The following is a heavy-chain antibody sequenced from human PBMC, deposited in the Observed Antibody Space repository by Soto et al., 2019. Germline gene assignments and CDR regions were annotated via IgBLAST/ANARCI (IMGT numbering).Heavy chain of an antibody. J-gene: IGHJ6*03. CDR1: GFTFDDYA. Sequence: GGSLRLSCAASGFTFDDYAMHWVRQAPGKGLEWVSGISWNSGSIGYADSVKGRFTISRDNAKNSLYLQMNSLRAEDTALYYCAKDTVVAVKRPPFGHPYYYYYYMDVWGKGTTVTVSS. D-gene: IGHD2-15*01. V-gene: IGHV3-9*01. CDR2: ISWNSGSI. CDR3: AKDTVVAVKRPPFGHPYYYYYYMDV.